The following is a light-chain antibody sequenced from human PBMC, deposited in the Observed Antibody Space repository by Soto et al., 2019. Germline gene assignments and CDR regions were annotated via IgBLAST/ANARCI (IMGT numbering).Light chain of an antibody. CDR1: QSLVHSDGNTY. CDR2: KVS. CDR3: MQGTHWPPT. Sequence: DVVMTQSPLSLPVTLGQPASISCRSSQSLVHSDGNTYLNWFQQRPGQSPRRLIYKVSNRDSGVPDRFSGRGSGTDFTLQISRVEAEDVGVYYCMQGTHWPPTFGQGTKVEIK. V-gene: IGKV2-30*02. J-gene: IGKJ1*01.